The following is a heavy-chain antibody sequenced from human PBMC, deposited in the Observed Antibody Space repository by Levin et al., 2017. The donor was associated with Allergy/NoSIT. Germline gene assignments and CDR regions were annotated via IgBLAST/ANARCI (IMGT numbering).Heavy chain of an antibody. V-gene: IGHV3-74*01. CDR1: GFTFSPYY. Sequence: GGSLRLSCAASGFTFSPYYMHWVRQAPGKGLAWVSNIHSDTSITNYADSVKGRFTISRDNTKNTLYLQMNSLRAEDTAVYYCARGGCSSTSCLDSWGQGTLVTVSS. D-gene: IGHD2-2*01. J-gene: IGHJ4*02. CDR3: ARGGCSSTSCLDS. CDR2: IHSDTSIT.